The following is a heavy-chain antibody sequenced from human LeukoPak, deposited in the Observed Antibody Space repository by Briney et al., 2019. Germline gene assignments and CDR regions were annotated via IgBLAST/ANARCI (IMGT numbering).Heavy chain of an antibody. CDR3: ARSIGLTGGGVDV. V-gene: IGHV3-11*01. J-gene: IGHJ6*02. CDR1: GFTFSDYN. D-gene: IGHD3-9*01. CDR2: ITNGGSTI. Sequence: PGRSLRLSCAASGFTFSDYNMNWVRQAPGKRLEWVSYITNGGSTIHHADSVKGRFTISRDNAKKTLYLQMNSLRAEDTAVYYCARSIGLTGGGVDVWGQGTTVTVSS.